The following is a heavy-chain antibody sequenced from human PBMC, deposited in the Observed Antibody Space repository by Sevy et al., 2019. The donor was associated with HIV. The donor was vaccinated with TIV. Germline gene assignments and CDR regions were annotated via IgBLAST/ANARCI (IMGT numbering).Heavy chain of an antibody. J-gene: IGHJ4*02. CDR2: IYYSGST. Sequence: SETLSLTCTVSGGSISSYYWSWIRQPPGKGLEWIGYIYYSGSTNYNPSLKSRVTISVDTSKNQFSLKLSSVTAADTAVYYCARGGLPGMATYFDYWGQGTLVTVSS. CDR3: ARGGLPGMATYFDY. CDR1: GGSISSYY. V-gene: IGHV4-59*01. D-gene: IGHD5-12*01.